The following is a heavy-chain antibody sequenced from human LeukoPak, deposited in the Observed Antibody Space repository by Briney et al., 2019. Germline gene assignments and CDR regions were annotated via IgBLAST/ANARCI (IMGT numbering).Heavy chain of an antibody. V-gene: IGHV3-48*03. Sequence: GGSLRLSCAASGFTFSSYEMNWVRQAPGKGLEWVSYITGSGTTIYYADSVKGRFTISRDNAKNSLYLQMNSLRAEDTAVYYCAASSWFDYWGQGTLVTVSS. D-gene: IGHD6-6*01. J-gene: IGHJ4*02. CDR2: ITGSGTTI. CDR3: AASSWFDY. CDR1: GFTFSSYE.